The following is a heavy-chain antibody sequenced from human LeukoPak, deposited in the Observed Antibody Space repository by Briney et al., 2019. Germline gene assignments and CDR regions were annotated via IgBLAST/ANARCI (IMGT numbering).Heavy chain of an antibody. J-gene: IGHJ4*02. CDR3: ARGNDYDWRSFDY. D-gene: IGHD4-17*01. V-gene: IGHV3-48*01. CDR1: GFTLSSYS. Sequence: GGSLRLSCAASGFTLSSYSMNWVRQAPGKGLEWISYIDSDTYGNTIYYPHTVKGRFTISRDNAKNSLYLQMDSLKIEDTAVYYCARGNDYDWRSFDYWGQGILVTVSS. CDR2: IDSDTYGNTI.